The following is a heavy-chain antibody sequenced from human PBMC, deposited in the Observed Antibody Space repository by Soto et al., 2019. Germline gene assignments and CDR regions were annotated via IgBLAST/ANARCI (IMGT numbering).Heavy chain of an antibody. CDR3: ASLTYSSGYVDY. CDR1: GASISSSNYY. Sequence: SETLSLTCTVSGASISSSNYYWGWIRQPPGKGLEWIGNMYYSGGTYCNSSLQSRVTMSVDTSKNQISLKLSSVTAADTAVYFCASLTYSSGYVDYWGQGTLVTVSS. V-gene: IGHV4-39*01. D-gene: IGHD3-22*01. CDR2: MYYSGGT. J-gene: IGHJ4*02.